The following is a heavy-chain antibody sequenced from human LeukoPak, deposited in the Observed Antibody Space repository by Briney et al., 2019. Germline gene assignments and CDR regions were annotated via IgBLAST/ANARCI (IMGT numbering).Heavy chain of an antibody. Sequence: KASETLSLTCAVYGGSFSGYYWSWIRQPPGKGLEWIGEINHSGSTNYNPSLKSRVTISVDTSKNQFSLKLSSVTAADTAVYYCARWTGRWVVIAVAGRYFDYWGQGTLVTVSS. D-gene: IGHD6-19*01. V-gene: IGHV4-34*01. CDR2: INHSGST. CDR1: GGSFSGYY. J-gene: IGHJ4*02. CDR3: ARWTGRWVVIAVAGRYFDY.